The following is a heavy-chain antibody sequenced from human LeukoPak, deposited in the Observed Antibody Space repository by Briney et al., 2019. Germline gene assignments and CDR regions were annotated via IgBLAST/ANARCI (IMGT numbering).Heavy chain of an antibody. CDR1: GFTFSSYA. D-gene: IGHD3-22*01. V-gene: IGHV3-23*01. CDR3: ASPGGYYYDSSGHYDY. CDR2: ISGSGGST. Sequence: GGSLRLSCAASGFTFSSYAMSWVRQAPGKGLEWVSAISGSGGSTYYADSVKGRFTISRDNSKNTLYLQMNTLRAEDTVVYYCASPGGYYYDSSGHYDYWGQGTLVTVSS. J-gene: IGHJ4*02.